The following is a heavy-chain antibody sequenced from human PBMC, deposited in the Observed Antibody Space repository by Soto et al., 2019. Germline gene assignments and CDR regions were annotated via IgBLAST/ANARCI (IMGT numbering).Heavy chain of an antibody. J-gene: IGHJ4*02. CDR3: ARGLDRSGYCSSTSCYDVVY. Sequence: ASVKVSCKASGYTFTSYGISWVRQAPGQGLEWMGWISAYNGNTNYAQKLQGRVTMTTDTSTSTAYMELRSLRSDDTAVYYCARGLDRSGYCSSTSCYDVVYWGQGTLVTVSS. D-gene: IGHD2-2*01. V-gene: IGHV1-18*01. CDR1: GYTFTSYG. CDR2: ISAYNGNT.